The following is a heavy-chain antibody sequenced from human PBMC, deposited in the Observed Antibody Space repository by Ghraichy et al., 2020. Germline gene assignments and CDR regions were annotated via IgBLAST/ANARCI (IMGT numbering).Heavy chain of an antibody. CDR1: GFTFSSYA. J-gene: IGHJ4*02. V-gene: IGHV3-23*01. CDR2: LDSGAWST. Sequence: ESLNISCAASGFTFSSYAMTWVRQAPGKGLECVSSLDSGAWSTHYADSVKGRFTISRDNSKNTLYLQMNSLRGEDTAVYFCAKGGVAATRRDFDYWGQGTLVTVSS. D-gene: IGHD1-26*01. CDR3: AKGGVAATRRDFDY.